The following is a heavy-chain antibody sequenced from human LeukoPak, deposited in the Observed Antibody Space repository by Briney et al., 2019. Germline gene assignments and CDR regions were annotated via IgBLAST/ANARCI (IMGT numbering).Heavy chain of an antibody. V-gene: IGHV4-34*01. CDR2: INHSGST. D-gene: IGHD1-26*01. J-gene: IGHJ4*02. Sequence: SETLSLTCAVYGGSFSGYYWSWIRQPPGKGLEWVGEINHSGSTNYNPSLKRRVTISVDTSKTQFSLKLSSVTAADTAVYYFARXGGSFGYYFDYWGQGTLVTVSS. CDR3: ARXGGSFGYYFDY. CDR1: GGSFSGYY.